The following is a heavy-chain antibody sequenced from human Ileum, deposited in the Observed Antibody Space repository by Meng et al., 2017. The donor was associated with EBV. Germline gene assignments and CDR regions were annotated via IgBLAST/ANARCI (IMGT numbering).Heavy chain of an antibody. CDR2: VYHRGAT. Sequence: QQPGPSRGKPPVTLPLTVTLSGDASSRDLGWSWVPQPPGKGLEWLVEVYHRGATNYNPSLNSRFAISVDQSKNQFYLSLFSETAADTAVYYCGRDQGRELINHWGQGTLVTVSS. V-gene: IGHV4-4*03. CDR1: GDASSRDLG. J-gene: IGHJ4*02. CDR3: GRDQGRELINH. D-gene: IGHD1-7*01.